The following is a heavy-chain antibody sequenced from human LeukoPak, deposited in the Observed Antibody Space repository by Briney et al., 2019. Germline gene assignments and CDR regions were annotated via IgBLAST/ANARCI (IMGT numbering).Heavy chain of an antibody. CDR2: INPNSGGT. J-gene: IGHJ4*02. Sequence: ASVKVSCKASGYTFTGYYMHWVRQAPGQGLEWMGWINPNSGGTNYAQKFQGRVTMTTDTSISTTYMELRRLRSDDTAVYYCARVPYDSSGYYYPIGSFDYWGQGTLVTVSS. CDR1: GYTFTGYY. CDR3: ARVPYDSSGYYYPIGSFDY. V-gene: IGHV1-2*02. D-gene: IGHD3-22*01.